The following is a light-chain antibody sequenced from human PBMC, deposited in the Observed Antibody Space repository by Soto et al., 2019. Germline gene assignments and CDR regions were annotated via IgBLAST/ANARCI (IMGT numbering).Light chain of an antibody. V-gene: IGLV3-21*02. CDR1: NIGTKG. J-gene: IGLJ3*02. Sequence: SYELTQPPSVSVAPGQTASITCGGDNIGTKGVHWYQQKPGQAPELVVYNGRDRPSGIPERFSGSNSRNTATLTITRVEAGDEADFYCQVRESPSDHSVVFGGGTKLAVL. CDR2: NGR. CDR3: QVRESPSDHSVV.